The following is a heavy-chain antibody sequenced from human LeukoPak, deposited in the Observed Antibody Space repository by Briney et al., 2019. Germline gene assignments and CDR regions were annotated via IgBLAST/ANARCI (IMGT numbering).Heavy chain of an antibody. CDR1: GGSISSYY. Sequence: PSETLSLTCTVSGGSISSYYWSWIRQPPGKGLEWIWYIYYSGSTNYNPSLKSRVTISVDTSKNQFSLKLSSVTAADTAVYYCARVRLYSYGPGVFDYWGQGTLVTVSS. CDR2: IYYSGST. J-gene: IGHJ4*02. CDR3: ARVRLYSYGPGVFDY. V-gene: IGHV4-59*01. D-gene: IGHD5-18*01.